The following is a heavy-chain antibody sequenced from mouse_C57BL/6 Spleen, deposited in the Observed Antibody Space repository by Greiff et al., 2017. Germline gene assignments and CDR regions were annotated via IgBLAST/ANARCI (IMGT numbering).Heavy chain of an antibody. Sequence: VQLQQPGAELVRPGTSVKLSCKASGYTFTSYWMHWVKQRPGQGLEWIGVIDPSDSYTNYNQKFKGKATLTVDTSSSTAYMQLSSLTSEDSAVYYCASSMIKRAMDYWGQGTSVTVSS. CDR2: IDPSDSYT. CDR3: ASSMIKRAMDY. J-gene: IGHJ4*01. D-gene: IGHD2-4*01. V-gene: IGHV1-59*01. CDR1: GYTFTSYW.